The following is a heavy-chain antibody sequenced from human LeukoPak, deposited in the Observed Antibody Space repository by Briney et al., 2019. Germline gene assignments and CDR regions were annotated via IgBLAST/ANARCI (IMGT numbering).Heavy chain of an antibody. J-gene: IGHJ4*02. CDR1: GGSISNSSYY. V-gene: IGHV4-39*01. CDR2: IYYSGST. CDR3: ARNASDSGTSYFDY. D-gene: IGHD1-26*01. Sequence: PSETLSLTCTVSGGSISNSSYYWGWIRQPPGKGLEWIGSIYYSGSTSYNPSLKSRVTISVDTSKNQFSLKLGSVTAADTAVYYCARNASDSGTSYFDYWGQGTLVTVSS.